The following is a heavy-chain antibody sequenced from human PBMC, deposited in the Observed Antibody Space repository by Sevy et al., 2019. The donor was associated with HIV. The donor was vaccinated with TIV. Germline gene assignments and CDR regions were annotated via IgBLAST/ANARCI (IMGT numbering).Heavy chain of an antibody. J-gene: IGHJ3*02. CDR1: GFTFSSYW. D-gene: IGHD3-22*01. CDR3: ATVKDYYESSGYYGAGAFDI. CDR2: INSDGSST. Sequence: GGSLRFSCAASGFTFSSYWMHWVRQAPGKGLVWVSRINSDGSSTSYADSVKGRFTISRDNAKNTLYLQMNSLRAEDTAVYYCATVKDYYESSGYYGAGAFDIWGQGTMVTVSS. V-gene: IGHV3-74*01.